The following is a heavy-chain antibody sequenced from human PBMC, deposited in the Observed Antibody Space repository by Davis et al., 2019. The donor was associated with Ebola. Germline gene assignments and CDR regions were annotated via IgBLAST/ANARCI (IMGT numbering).Heavy chain of an antibody. CDR1: GFTFSDYY. V-gene: IGHV3-11*06. J-gene: IGHJ4*02. D-gene: IGHD5-12*01. CDR3: ARDREGYSAYDC. CDR2: ISSSSSHT. Sequence: GESLKISCAASGFTFSDYYMNWIRQAPGKGLEWVSYISSSSSHTNYADSVKGRFTISRDNAKNSLYLQMNSLRAEDTAMYYCARDREGYSAYDCWGQGTLVTVSS.